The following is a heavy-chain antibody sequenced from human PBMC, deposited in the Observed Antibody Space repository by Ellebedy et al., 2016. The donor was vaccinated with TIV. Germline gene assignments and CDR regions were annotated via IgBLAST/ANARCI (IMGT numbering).Heavy chain of an antibody. V-gene: IGHV6-1*01. CDR3: ARDRSVAVHYYYYGMDV. CDR2: TYYRSKWYN. Sequence: SQTLSLTCAISGDSVSSNSAAWNWIRQSPSRGLEWLGRTYYRSKWYNDYAVSVKRRITINPDTSKNQFSLQLNSVTPEDTAVYYCARDRSVAVHYYYYGMDVWGQGTTVTVSS. CDR1: GDSVSSNSAA. D-gene: IGHD6-19*01. J-gene: IGHJ6*02.